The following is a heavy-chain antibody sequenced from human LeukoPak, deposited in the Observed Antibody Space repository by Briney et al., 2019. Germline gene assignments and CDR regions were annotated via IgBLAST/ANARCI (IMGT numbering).Heavy chain of an antibody. J-gene: IGHJ2*01. CDR1: GGSISSGGYF. V-gene: IGHV4-30-4*08. CDR2: IYYSGST. Sequence: PSQSLSLTCTVSGGSISSGGYFWSWIRQPPGKGLEWFGYIYYSGSTYYNPSLKSRVTISVDTSKNQFSLKLSSVTAADTAVYYCARFRLGAEVLVGYYNDFGKRYFDLWGRGTLVTVSS. D-gene: IGHD3-9*01. CDR3: ARFRLGAEVLVGYYNDFGKRYFDL.